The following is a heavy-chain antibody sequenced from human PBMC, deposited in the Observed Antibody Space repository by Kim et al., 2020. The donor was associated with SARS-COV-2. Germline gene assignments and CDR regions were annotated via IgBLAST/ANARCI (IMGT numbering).Heavy chain of an antibody. J-gene: IGHJ2*01. CDR2: ISYDGNKK. V-gene: IGHV3-30*03. Sequence: GGSLRLSCEASGFTLSNYGMHWVRQAPGKGLEWVAIISYDGNKKYYVDSVEGRFTNSRDNSKNTLYLQMNSLRSEDTALYYCARDPSSSWENCYFDLWGRGTLVTVSS. D-gene: IGHD6-13*01. CDR3: ARDPSSSWENCYFDL. CDR1: GFTLSNYG.